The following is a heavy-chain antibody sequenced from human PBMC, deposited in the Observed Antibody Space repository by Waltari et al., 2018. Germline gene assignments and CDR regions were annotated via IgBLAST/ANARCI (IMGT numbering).Heavy chain of an antibody. CDR2: IYYSGST. D-gene: IGHD6-6*01. V-gene: IGHV4-59*08. CDR3: ARRGSGYSSSSKDY. Sequence: QVQLQESGPGLVKPSETLSLTCTVSGGSISSYYWSWIRQPPGKGLEWIGYIYYSGSTNYNPSLKSRVTISVDTSKNQFSLKLSSVTAADTAVYYCARRGSGYSSSSKDYWGQGTLVTVSS. J-gene: IGHJ4*02. CDR1: GGSISSYY.